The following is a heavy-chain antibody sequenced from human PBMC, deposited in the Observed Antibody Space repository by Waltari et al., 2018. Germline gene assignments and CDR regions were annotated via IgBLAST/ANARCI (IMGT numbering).Heavy chain of an antibody. CDR1: GFTFSSYA. CDR3: ARAGGDCDY. D-gene: IGHD2-21*01. CDR2: ISGSGGST. Sequence: EVQLLESGGGLVQPGGSLRLSCAASGFTFSSYAMSWVRQAPGKGLEWVSAISGSGGSTYYADSVKGRFTISRDNAKNSLFLQMNSLRAEDTAVYYCARAGGDCDYWGQGTLVTVSS. J-gene: IGHJ4*02. V-gene: IGHV3-23*01.